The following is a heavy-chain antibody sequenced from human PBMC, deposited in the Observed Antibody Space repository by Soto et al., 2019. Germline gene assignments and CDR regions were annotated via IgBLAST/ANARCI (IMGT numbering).Heavy chain of an antibody. CDR2: ISYDGSNK. V-gene: IGHV3-30*18. CDR1: GFTFSSYG. CDR3: AKGLSSGYYLGFDP. Sequence: LRLSCAASGFTFSSYGMHWVRQAPGKGLEWVAVISYDGSNKYYADSVKGRFTISRDNSKNTLYLQMNSLRAEDTAVYYCAKGLSSGYYLGFDPWGQGTLVTVSS. D-gene: IGHD3-22*01. J-gene: IGHJ5*02.